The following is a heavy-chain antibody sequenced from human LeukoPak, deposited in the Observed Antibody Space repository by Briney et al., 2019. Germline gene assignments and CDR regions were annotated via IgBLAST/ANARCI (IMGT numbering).Heavy chain of an antibody. CDR1: GFIFSSYS. Sequence: GGSLRLSCAASGFIFSSYSMSWVRQAPGKGLEWVSSISSSSTYIHCADSVKGRFTISRDNAQNSLYLQMNSLRVEDTAVYYCLGASDFWGQGTMVTVSS. CDR2: ISSSSTYI. J-gene: IGHJ3*01. CDR3: LGASDF. V-gene: IGHV3-21*01.